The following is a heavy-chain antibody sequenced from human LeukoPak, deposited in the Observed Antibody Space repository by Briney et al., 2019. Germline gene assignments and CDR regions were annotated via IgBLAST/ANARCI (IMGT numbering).Heavy chain of an antibody. J-gene: IGHJ6*02. CDR1: RCTFSSYG. V-gene: IGHV3-23*01. CDR2: ISDTGGGT. D-gene: IGHD3-10*01. Sequence: GGSLRLSCAASRCTFSSYGMTWVRQAPGKGLEWVSTISDTGGGTFYADSVKGRVTISRDNSQNTLFLQMNRLRADDTAIYYCAKEMLRGYYYYGMGVWGQGTTVTVSS. CDR3: AKEMLRGYYYYGMGV.